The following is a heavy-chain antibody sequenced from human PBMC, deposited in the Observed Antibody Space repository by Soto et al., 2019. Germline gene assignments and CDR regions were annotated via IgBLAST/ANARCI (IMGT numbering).Heavy chain of an antibody. CDR2: ISESDGGTT. Sequence: GGSLRLSCAASGFTFSSYAMTWVRQAPGKGLEWVSVISESDGGTTAYAAPVKGRFTISRDDSKNTVYLQMNSLRTEDTALYYCMTDRQYRPAYWGQGTQVTVSS. CDR1: GFTFSSYA. V-gene: IGHV3-15*01. D-gene: IGHD3-16*02. J-gene: IGHJ4*02. CDR3: MTDRQYRPAY.